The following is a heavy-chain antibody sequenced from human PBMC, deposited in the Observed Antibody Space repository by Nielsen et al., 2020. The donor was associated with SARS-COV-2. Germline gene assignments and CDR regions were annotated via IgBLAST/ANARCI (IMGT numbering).Heavy chain of an antibody. CDR1: GFSLSTSGVG. D-gene: IGHD1-26*01. CDR3: AHGQAEVGAYFYWYFDL. V-gene: IGHV2-5*02. J-gene: IGHJ2*01. CDR2: IYWDDDK. Sequence: SGPTLVKPTQTLTLTCTFSGFSLSTSGVGVGWIRQPPGKALEWLALIYWDDDKRYSPSLKSRLTITKDTSKNQVVLTMTNMDPVDTATYYRAHGQAEVGAYFYWYFDLWGRGTLVTVSS.